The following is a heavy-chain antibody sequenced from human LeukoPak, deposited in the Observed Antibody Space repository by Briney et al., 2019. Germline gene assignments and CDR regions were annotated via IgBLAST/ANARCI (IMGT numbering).Heavy chain of an antibody. CDR1: GFTFVSYT. Sequence: QAGGSLRLSCAASGFTFVSYTMNWVRQAPGKGVEWVSGISVSGTSTYYADAVKGRFTISRDNSKNTLYLQMNSLRAEDTAVYYCARRTYSWPNFDYWGQGTLVTVSS. V-gene: IGHV3-23*01. CDR3: ARRTYSWPNFDY. J-gene: IGHJ4*02. CDR2: ISVSGTST. D-gene: IGHD5-18*01.